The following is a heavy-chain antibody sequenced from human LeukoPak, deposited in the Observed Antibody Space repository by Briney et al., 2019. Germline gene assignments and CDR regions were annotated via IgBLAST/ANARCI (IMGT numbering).Heavy chain of an antibody. V-gene: IGHV3-74*01. CDR2: IKGDGIST. CDR3: AKDHYWSIDY. J-gene: IGHJ4*02. CDR1: GFAFSSNW. Sequence: GGSLRLSCAASGFAFSSNWMHWVRHAPGQGLVWVSRIKGDGISTNHADSVKGRFTISRDIAKNTLYLQMNSLRAEDTGVYYCAKDHYWSIDYWGRGTLVTVSS. D-gene: IGHD3-3*01.